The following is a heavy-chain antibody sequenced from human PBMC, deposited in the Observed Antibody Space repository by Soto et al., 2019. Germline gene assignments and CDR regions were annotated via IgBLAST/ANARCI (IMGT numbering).Heavy chain of an antibody. CDR3: AKYHNLDY. J-gene: IGHJ4*02. V-gene: IGHV3-23*01. CDR2: ITDRGGNT. CDR1: GFTFSSCA. D-gene: IGHD3-10*01. Sequence: EVQLLESGGGLVQPGGSLRLSCAASGFTFSSCAMSWVRQAPGKGLEWVSSITDRGGNTHYADSVKGRFTISRDNSKNTLYLQMSSLRAGDTAVYYCAKYHNLDYWGQGTLVTVSS.